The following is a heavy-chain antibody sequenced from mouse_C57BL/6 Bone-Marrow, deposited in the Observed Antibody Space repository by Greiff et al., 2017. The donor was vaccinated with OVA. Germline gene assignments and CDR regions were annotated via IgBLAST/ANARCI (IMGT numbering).Heavy chain of an antibody. CDR2: IDPEDGET. J-gene: IGHJ2*01. CDR3: ATPYYGSSHYFDY. CDR1: GFNIKDYY. D-gene: IGHD1-1*01. V-gene: IGHV14-2*01. Sequence: EVKLEESGAELVKPGASVKLSCTASGFNIKDYYMHWVKQRTEQGLEWIGRIDPEDGETKYAPKFQGKATITADTSSNTAYLQLSSLTSEDTAVYYCATPYYGSSHYFDYWGQGTTLTVSS.